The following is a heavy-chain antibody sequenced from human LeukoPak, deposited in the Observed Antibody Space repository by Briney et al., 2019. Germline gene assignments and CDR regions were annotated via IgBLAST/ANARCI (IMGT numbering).Heavy chain of an antibody. CDR1: GGSINSTTYS. D-gene: IGHD4-17*01. CDR2: IYYSGST. V-gene: IGHV4-39*01. CDR3: ARLNGDYDDYVGFDY. J-gene: IGHJ4*02. Sequence: SETLSLTCTVSGGSINSTTYSWDWIRQPPGKGLEWIGSIYYSGSTYYNPSLKSRVTISVDTSKDQFSLKLTSVTAADTAVYYCARLNGDYDDYVGFDYWGQGTLVTVSS.